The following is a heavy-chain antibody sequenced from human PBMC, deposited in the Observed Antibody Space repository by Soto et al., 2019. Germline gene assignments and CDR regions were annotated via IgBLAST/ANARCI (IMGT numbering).Heavy chain of an antibody. CDR1: GGSVSSGSYY. J-gene: IGHJ5*02. CDR2: IYYSGST. D-gene: IGHD3-10*01. Sequence: PSETLSLTCTVSGGSVSSGSYYWSWIRQPPGKGLEWIGYIYYSGSTNYNPSLKSRVTISVDTSKNQFSLKLSSVTAADTAVYYCARFAGRHYGSGSYYMYNWFDPWGQGTLVTVSS. CDR3: ARFAGRHYGSGSYYMYNWFDP. V-gene: IGHV4-61*01.